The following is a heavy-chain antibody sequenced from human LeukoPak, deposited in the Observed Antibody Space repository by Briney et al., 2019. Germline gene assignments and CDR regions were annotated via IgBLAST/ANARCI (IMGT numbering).Heavy chain of an antibody. CDR3: AKDSPYSGWYFDY. V-gene: IGHV3-30*18. Sequence: GRSLRLSCAASGFTFSSYGMHWVRQAPGKGLEWVAVISYDGSNKYYADSVKGRFTISRDNSKNTLYLQMNSLRAEDTAVYYCAKDSPYSGWYFDYWGQGTLVTVSS. CDR2: ISYDGSNK. D-gene: IGHD6-19*01. CDR1: GFTFSSYG. J-gene: IGHJ4*02.